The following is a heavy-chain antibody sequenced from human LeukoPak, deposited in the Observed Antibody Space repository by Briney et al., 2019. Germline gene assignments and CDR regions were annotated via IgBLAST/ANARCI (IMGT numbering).Heavy chain of an antibody. V-gene: IGHV4-4*07. Sequence: SETLSLTCTVSGGSISGYYWSWIRQPPGKGLEWIGRIYTSGSTNYNPSLKSRVTMSVDTSKNQFSLKLSSVTAADTAVYYCASQPYYDFWSGYYFDYWGQGTLVTVSS. D-gene: IGHD3-3*01. CDR3: ASQPYYDFWSGYYFDY. CDR1: GGSISGYY. CDR2: IYTSGST. J-gene: IGHJ4*02.